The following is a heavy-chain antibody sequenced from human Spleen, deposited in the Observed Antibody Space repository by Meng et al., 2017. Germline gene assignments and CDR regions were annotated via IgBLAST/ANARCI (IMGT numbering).Heavy chain of an antibody. CDR2: IDPNSGVT. CDR3: VRDEDISAAGKLFGDY. V-gene: IGHV1-2*06. Sequence: QVQLVQSGAEVKKPGASVKVSCTPSGYTFTAYYLHWVRQAPGQGLDWMGRIDPNSGVTEYAQKFQGRVTVTGDTSISTAYMELSRLRSDDTAIYYCVRDEDISAAGKLFGDYWGQGTLVTVSS. D-gene: IGHD6-13*01. J-gene: IGHJ4*02. CDR1: GYTFTAYY.